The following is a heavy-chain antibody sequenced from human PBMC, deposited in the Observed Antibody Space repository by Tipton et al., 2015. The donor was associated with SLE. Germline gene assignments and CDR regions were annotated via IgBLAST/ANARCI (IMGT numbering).Heavy chain of an antibody. D-gene: IGHD2-15*01. Sequence: TLSLTCTVSGGSISSSSYYWGWIRQPPGKGLEWIGYIYYSGSTNYNPSLKSRVTISVDTSKNQFSLKLSSVTAADTAVYYCARVALRVWFNRFDSWGQGTLVTVSS. CDR3: ARVALRVWFNRFDS. V-gene: IGHV4-61*05. CDR2: IYYSGST. J-gene: IGHJ5*01. CDR1: GGSISSSSYY.